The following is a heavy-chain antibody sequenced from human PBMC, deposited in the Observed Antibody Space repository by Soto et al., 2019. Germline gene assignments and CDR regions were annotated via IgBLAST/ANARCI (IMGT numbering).Heavy chain of an antibody. D-gene: IGHD1-26*01. CDR3: ARDGVGVGDS. CDR1: GYTFSAYF. J-gene: IGHJ4*02. CDR2: INPSSGGT. V-gene: IGHV1-2*02. Sequence: QVQLVQSGAEVKKPGASVKVSCKASGYTFSAYFMNWVRQAPGQGLEWMGWINPSSGGTNYAQKFQGRVTMTRDTSISTAYMELSSLRPDDTAVYYCARDGVGVGDSWGQGTLLTVSS.